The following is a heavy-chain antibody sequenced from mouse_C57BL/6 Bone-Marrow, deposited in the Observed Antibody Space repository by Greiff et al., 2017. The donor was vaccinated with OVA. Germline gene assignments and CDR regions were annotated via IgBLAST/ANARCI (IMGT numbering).Heavy chain of an antibody. CDR3: SRTVVDWYFDV. J-gene: IGHJ1*03. CDR1: GYTFTSYW. Sequence: VQLQQPGAELVRPGSSVKLSCKASGYTFTSYWMHWVKQRPIQGLEWIGNIDPSDSETHYNQKFKDKATLTVDKSSSTAYMQLSSLTSEDSAVYYCSRTVVDWYFDVWGTGTTVTVSS. V-gene: IGHV1-52*01. D-gene: IGHD1-1*01. CDR2: IDPSDSET.